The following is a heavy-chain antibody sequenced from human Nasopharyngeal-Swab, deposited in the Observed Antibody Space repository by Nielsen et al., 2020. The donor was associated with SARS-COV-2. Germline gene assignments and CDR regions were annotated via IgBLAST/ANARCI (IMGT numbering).Heavy chain of an antibody. J-gene: IGHJ4*02. V-gene: IGHV1-69*13. Sequence: SVKVSCKASGGTFNNYAINWVRQAPGQGLEWMGGIIPIFGTGKYAQKFQGRVTITADESTSTAYMELSSLRSEDTAVYYCARVVRYCSSTSCYFFGYWGQGTLVTVSS. CDR3: ARVVRYCSSTSCYFFGY. CDR1: GGTFNNYA. D-gene: IGHD2-2*01. CDR2: IIPIFGTG.